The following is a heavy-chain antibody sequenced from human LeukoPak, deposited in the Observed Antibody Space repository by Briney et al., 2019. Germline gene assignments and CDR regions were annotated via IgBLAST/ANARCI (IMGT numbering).Heavy chain of an antibody. Sequence: PSETLSLTCAVYGGSFSSYYWSWIRQPPGKGLEWIGYIYYSGSTNYNPSLKSRVTISIDTSRNQFSLKLTSVTAADTAVYYCARLPSIWGQGTLVTVSS. CDR1: GGSFSSYY. J-gene: IGHJ4*02. CDR2: IYYSGST. CDR3: ARLPSI. V-gene: IGHV4-59*08.